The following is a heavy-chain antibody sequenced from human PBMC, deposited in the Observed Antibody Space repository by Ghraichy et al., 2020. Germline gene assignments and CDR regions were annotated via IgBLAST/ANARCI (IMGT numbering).Heavy chain of an antibody. Sequence: GGSLRLSCAASGFSLANAWMTWLRQAPGKGLEWVGRIKSKSDGGTTDFAAPVKGRFAISRADSTNTLFLQMNSLKTKAPAVYYCTTVSQKRWRYYYYYGMDVWGQGTTVSVSS. J-gene: IGHJ6*02. CDR2: IKSKSDGGTT. D-gene: IGHD5-24*01. V-gene: IGHV3-15*01. CDR3: TTVSQKRWRYYYYYGMDV. CDR1: GFSLANAW.